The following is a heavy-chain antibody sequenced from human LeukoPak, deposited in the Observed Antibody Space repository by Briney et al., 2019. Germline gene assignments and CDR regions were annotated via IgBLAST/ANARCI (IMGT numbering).Heavy chain of an antibody. J-gene: IGHJ6*02. CDR1: GGSISSYY. D-gene: IGHD4-11*01. V-gene: IGHV4-4*07. CDR2: IYTGGST. Sequence: SSETLSLTCTVSGGSISSYYWSWIRQPAGKGLEWIGRIYTGGSTNYNPSLKSRVTMSVDTSKNQFSLKLSSLTAADTAVYYCARDRPSPGATTAYNYYYYGMDVWGQGTTVTVSS. CDR3: ARDRPSPGATTAYNYYYYGMDV.